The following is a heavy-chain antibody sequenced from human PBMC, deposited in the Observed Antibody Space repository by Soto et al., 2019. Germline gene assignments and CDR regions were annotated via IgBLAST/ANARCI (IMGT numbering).Heavy chain of an antibody. Sequence: GGSPRLSFAAPEFTFSSYSMSWVRQAPGKGLEWVSAISGSGGSTYYADSVKGRFTISRDNSKNTLYLQMNSLRAEDTAVYYCAKEVVAATLIGYYYYGMDVWGQGTTVTVSS. D-gene: IGHD2-15*01. J-gene: IGHJ6*02. CDR1: EFTFSSYS. CDR3: AKEVVAATLIGYYYYGMDV. V-gene: IGHV3-23*01. CDR2: ISGSGGST.